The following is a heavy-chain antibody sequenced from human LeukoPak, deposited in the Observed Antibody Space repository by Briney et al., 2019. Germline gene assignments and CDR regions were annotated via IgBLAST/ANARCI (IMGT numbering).Heavy chain of an antibody. Sequence: PGGSLRLSCAASGFIFGSYAMSWVRQAPGKGLEWVSGTSGSGGSTYYTDSVKGRFTISRDNAKNSLYLQMNSLRAEDTAVYYCARDSVHGYYDSSGYSALVDYWGQGTLVTVSS. CDR2: TSGSGGST. CDR1: GFIFGSYA. J-gene: IGHJ4*02. D-gene: IGHD3-22*01. V-gene: IGHV3-23*01. CDR3: ARDSVHGYYDSSGYSALVDY.